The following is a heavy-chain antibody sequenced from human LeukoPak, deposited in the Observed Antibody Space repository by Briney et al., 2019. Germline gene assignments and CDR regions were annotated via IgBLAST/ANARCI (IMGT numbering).Heavy chain of an antibody. V-gene: IGHV3-30*18. CDR2: IAYDGSNK. D-gene: IGHD3-16*01. J-gene: IGHJ4*02. CDR3: AKSDRYVQYYFDY. CDR1: GFTFSSYG. Sequence: PGGSLRLSCAASGFTFSSYGMHWVRQAPGKGLEWVAVIAYDGSNKNYADSVKGRFTISRDNSKNTLYLQMNSLRAEDTAAYYCAKSDRYVQYYFDYWGQGTLVTVSS.